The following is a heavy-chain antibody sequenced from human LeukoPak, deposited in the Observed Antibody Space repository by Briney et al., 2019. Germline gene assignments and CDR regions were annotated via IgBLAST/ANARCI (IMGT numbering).Heavy chain of an antibody. J-gene: IGHJ3*02. V-gene: IGHV3-53*01. Sequence: PGGSLRLSCAASGFIASSNYMSWVRQAPGKGLEWVSVIYSGGRTYYADSVKGRFTISRDNSKNTLYLQMNSLRAEDTAVYYCARDLYSSSWYGAFDIWGQGTMVTVSS. CDR2: IYSGGRT. CDR1: GFIASSNY. CDR3: ARDLYSSSWYGAFDI. D-gene: IGHD6-13*01.